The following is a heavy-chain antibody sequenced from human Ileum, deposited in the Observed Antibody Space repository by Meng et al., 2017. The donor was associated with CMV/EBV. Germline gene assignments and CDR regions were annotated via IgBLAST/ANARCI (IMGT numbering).Heavy chain of an antibody. CDR2: INHSGYS. V-gene: IGHV4-34*01. D-gene: IGHD4-23*01. J-gene: IGHJ4*02. CDR3: ASARWDF. CDR1: GASFSANY. Sequence: GSLRLSCGVYGASFSANYWSWVRQPPNKGLEWVGEINHSGYSNYNPSLASRLTISVDTSKNQFSLNLRSVTAADTAVYYCASARWDFWGQGTLVTVS.